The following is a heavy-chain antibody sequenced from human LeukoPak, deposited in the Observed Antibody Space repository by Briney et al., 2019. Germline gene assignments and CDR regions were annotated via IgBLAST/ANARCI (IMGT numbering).Heavy chain of an antibody. CDR2: INHSGST. CDR1: GGSFSGYY. V-gene: IGHV4-34*01. J-gene: IGHJ4*02. D-gene: IGHD4-23*01. CDR3: ARGTLAVDTSHYFDY. Sequence: SETLSLTCAVYGGSFSGYYWSWIRQPPGKGLEWIGEINHSGSTNYNPSLKSRVTISVDTSKNQFSLKLSSVTAADTAVYYCARGTLAVDTSHYFDYWGQGTLVTVSS.